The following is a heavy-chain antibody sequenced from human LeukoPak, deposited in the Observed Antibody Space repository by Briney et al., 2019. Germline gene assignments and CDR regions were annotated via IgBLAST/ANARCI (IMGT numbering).Heavy chain of an antibody. CDR3: ARELDGYDFDY. V-gene: IGHV3-30*03. Sequence: PGGSLRLSCVASGFTLSSFGMHWVRQAPGKGLEWVAVISYDGSNKYYADSVKGRFTISRDNSKNTLYLQMNSLRAEDTAVYYCARELDGYDFDYWGQGTLVTVSS. CDR1: GFTLSSFG. CDR2: ISYDGSNK. J-gene: IGHJ4*02. D-gene: IGHD5-24*01.